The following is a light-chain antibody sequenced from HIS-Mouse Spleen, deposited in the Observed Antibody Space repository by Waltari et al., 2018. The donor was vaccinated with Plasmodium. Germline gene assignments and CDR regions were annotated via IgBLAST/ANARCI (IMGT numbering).Light chain of an antibody. CDR3: YSTDSSGNHRV. J-gene: IGLJ3*02. V-gene: IGLV3-10*01. CDR1: ALPKKY. CDR2: EDS. Sequence: SYELTQPPSVSVSPGQTARITCSGDALPKKYAYWYQQKSGQAPVLVLDEDSNRPSGFAEGFPGSSSGTMATLTISGAQVEDEADYYCYSTDSSGNHRVFGGGTKLTVL.